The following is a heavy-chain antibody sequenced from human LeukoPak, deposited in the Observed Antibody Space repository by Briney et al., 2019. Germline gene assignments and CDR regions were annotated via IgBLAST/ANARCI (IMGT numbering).Heavy chain of an antibody. V-gene: IGHV4-39*01. D-gene: IGHD5-18*01. J-gene: IGHJ4*02. CDR3: ARSSHQLWPPYFDY. CDR1: GGSISSSSYY. Sequence: SETLSLTCTVSGGSISSSSYYWGGIRQPPGKGLEWIGSIYYSGSTYYNPSLKSRVTISVDTSRNQFSLKLSSVTAADTAVYYCARSSHQLWPPYFDYWGQGTLVTVSS. CDR2: IYYSGST.